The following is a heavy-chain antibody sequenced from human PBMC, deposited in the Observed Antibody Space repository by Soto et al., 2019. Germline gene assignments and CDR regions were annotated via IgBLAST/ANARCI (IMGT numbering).Heavy chain of an antibody. CDR1: GGSISSHY. J-gene: IGHJ4*02. V-gene: IGHV4-59*08. Sequence: PSESLSLTCSVSGGSISSHYCSWIRQRPGKGLEWIVYIYDSGSTNYNPTLKSRVTISVDTSKNQFSLKLSSVTAADTAIYYCARVLITGDIVYYFDSWGQGTLVTGSS. D-gene: IGHD2-15*01. CDR2: IYDSGST. CDR3: ARVLITGDIVYYFDS.